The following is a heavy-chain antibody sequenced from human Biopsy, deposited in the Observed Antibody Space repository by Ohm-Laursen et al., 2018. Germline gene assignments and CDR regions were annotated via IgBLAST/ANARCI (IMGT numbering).Heavy chain of an antibody. CDR1: GDSISSSY. D-gene: IGHD3-16*01. CDR3: AKQWSYYESFTQHYRGDFDY. J-gene: IGHJ4*02. Sequence: SDTLSLTCTVSGDSISSSYWSWIRQPPGKGLEWIGYISYSGSTSYNPSLKSRVTISADTSKNQLSLTLSSLTAADTAVYFCAKQWSYYESFTQHYRGDFDYWGQGTLVIVSS. V-gene: IGHV4-59*08. CDR2: ISYSGST.